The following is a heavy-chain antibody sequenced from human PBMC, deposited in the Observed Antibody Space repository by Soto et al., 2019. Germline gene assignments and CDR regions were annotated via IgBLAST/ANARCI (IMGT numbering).Heavy chain of an antibody. CDR2: ISGSGGST. D-gene: IGHD5-12*01. CDR3: AKSFSGYDLPYYYGMDV. V-gene: IGHV3-23*01. Sequence: GGSLRLSCSASGFTFSSYGLHWVRQAAGKGLEWVSAISGSGGSTYYADSVKGRFTISRDNSKNTLHLQMNSLRAEDTAVYYCAKSFSGYDLPYYYGMDVWGQGTTVTVSS. J-gene: IGHJ6*02. CDR1: GFTFSSYG.